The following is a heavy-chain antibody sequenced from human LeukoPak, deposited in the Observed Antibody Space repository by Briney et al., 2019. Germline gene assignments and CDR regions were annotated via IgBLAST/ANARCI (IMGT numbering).Heavy chain of an antibody. CDR1: GFTFSSYG. J-gene: IGHJ4*02. V-gene: IGHV3-30*02. D-gene: IGHD1-26*01. CDR2: IRYDGSNK. Sequence: GGSLRLXCAASGFTFSSYGMHWVRLAPGKGLEWVAFIRYDGSNKYYADSVKGRFTISRDNSKNTLYLQMNSLRAEDTAVYYCAKDRDPVRATYYFDYWGQGTLVTVSS. CDR3: AKDRDPVRATYYFDY.